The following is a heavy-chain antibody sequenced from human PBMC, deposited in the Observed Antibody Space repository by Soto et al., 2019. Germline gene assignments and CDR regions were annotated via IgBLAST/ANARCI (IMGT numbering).Heavy chain of an antibody. J-gene: IGHJ6*02. CDR1: GGSISSSSYY. Sequence: SKTLCLTCTVSGGSISSSSYYWGWIRQPPGKGLEWIGSIYYSGSTYYNPSLKSRVTISVDTSKNQFSLKLSSVTAADTAVYYCATKTGGGWEDGMDVWGQGTTVTVSS. CDR3: ATKTGGGWEDGMDV. CDR2: IYYSGST. V-gene: IGHV4-39*01. D-gene: IGHD6-19*01.